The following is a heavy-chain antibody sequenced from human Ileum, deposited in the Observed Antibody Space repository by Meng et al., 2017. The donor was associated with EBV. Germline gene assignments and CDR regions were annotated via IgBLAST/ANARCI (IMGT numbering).Heavy chain of an antibody. CDR1: GFPFSDYY. Sequence: AEVVECGGGLVKPGGSLILSCAASGFPFSDYYMSWIRQAPGKGLEWVSYIRSSGSTIYYADSVKGRFTISRDNAKNSLYLQMNSLRAEDTAVYYCARGSTAMGNWFDPWGQGTLVTVSS. V-gene: IGHV3-11*01. D-gene: IGHD5-18*01. CDR3: ARGSTAMGNWFDP. CDR2: IRSSGSTI. J-gene: IGHJ5*02.